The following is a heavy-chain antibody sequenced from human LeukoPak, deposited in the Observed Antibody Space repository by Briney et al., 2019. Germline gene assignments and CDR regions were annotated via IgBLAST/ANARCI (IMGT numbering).Heavy chain of an antibody. CDR3: LAQYYFDY. V-gene: IGHV3-15*01. CDR2: IISKSDGGTT. Sequence: GGSLRLSCAASGSSVSDAYMSWVRQTPGKRLEWIGRIISKSDGGTTDYAVPVKDRFIISRDDSKGTLYLQLNSLRTDDTAVYYCLAQYYFDYWGRGTLVTVSS. J-gene: IGHJ4*02. CDR1: GSSVSDAY. D-gene: IGHD5-24*01.